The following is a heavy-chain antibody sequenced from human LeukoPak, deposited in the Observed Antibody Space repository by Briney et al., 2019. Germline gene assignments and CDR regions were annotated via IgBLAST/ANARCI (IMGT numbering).Heavy chain of an antibody. CDR2: IRYDGSNK. D-gene: IGHD3-16*01. Sequence: GGSLRLSCAASGFTFSSYGMHSVRQAPGKGLERVAFIRYDGSNKYYADSVKGRFTSSRDNSKNTLYLQMNILRAEDTVVYYCGKDGSGEFQGYFQKWGQGTLVTVSS. CDR1: GFTFSSYG. CDR3: GKDGSGEFQGYFQK. V-gene: IGHV3-30*02. J-gene: IGHJ1*01.